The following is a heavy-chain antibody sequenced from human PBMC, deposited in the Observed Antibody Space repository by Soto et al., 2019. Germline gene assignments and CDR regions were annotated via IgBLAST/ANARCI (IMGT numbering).Heavy chain of an antibody. J-gene: IGHJ5*02. CDR3: ARSRPSFDSSSWAFDP. CDR2: INPNSGGT. V-gene: IGHV1-2*04. D-gene: IGHD6-13*01. CDR1: GYTFTGYY. Sequence: GASVKVSCKASGYTFTGYYMHWVRQAPGQGLEWMGWINPNSGGTNYAQKFQGWVTMTRDTSISTAYMELSRLRSDDTAVYYCARSRPSFDSSSWAFDPWGQGTLVTVSS.